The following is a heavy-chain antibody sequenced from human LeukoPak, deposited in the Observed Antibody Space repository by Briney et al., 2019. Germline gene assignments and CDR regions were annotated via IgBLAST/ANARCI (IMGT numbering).Heavy chain of an antibody. D-gene: IGHD3-16*01. J-gene: IGHJ4*02. CDR1: GGSISDYY. CDR3: TRGAGWLIDY. V-gene: IGHV4-59*01. Sequence: PSETLSLTCTVSGGSISDYYRGWIRQPRGKGLEWIGYFYNSGSSTYNPSLKSRVTISVDTSKEQFSLKVNSVTAADTAVYYCTRGAGWLIDYWGQGILVTVSS. CDR2: FYNSGSS.